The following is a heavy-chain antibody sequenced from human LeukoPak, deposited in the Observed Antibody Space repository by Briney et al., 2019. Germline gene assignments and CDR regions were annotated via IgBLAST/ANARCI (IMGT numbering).Heavy chain of an antibody. D-gene: IGHD3-10*01. CDR2: ISYDGSNK. J-gene: IGHJ4*02. Sequence: PGRSLRLSCAASGFTFSSYGMHWVRQAPGKGLEWVAVISYDGSNKYYADSVKGRFTISRDNSKNTLYLQMNSLRAEDTAVYYCAKDSGLLDYWGQGTLVTVSS. CDR3: AKDSGLLDY. V-gene: IGHV3-30*18. CDR1: GFTFSSYG.